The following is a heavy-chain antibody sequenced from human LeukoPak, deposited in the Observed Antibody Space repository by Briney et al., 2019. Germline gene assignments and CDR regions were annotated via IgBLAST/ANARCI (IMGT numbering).Heavy chain of an antibody. D-gene: IGHD3-3*01. CDR1: GGSISSYY. Sequence: PSETLSLTCTVSGGSISSYYWSWIRQPPGKGLEWIGYIYYSGSTNYNPSLKSRVTISVDTSKNQFSLKLSSVTAADTAVYYCARGHYDIWSGYPTNDYWGQGTLVTVSS. J-gene: IGHJ4*02. V-gene: IGHV4-59*01. CDR2: IYYSGST. CDR3: ARGHYDIWSGYPTNDY.